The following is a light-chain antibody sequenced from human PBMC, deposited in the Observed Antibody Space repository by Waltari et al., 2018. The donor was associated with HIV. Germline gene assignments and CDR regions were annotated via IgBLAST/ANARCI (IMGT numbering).Light chain of an antibody. V-gene: IGKV3D-7*01. J-gene: IGKJ3*01. Sequence: EIVLTQSPATLSLSPGERPTLSCRASHIVTSNYMSWYQQKPGRAPRLLIYGASIRASDIPARFIGSGSGTDFTLTIARLEPEDFAVYFCQQNDYSPFNFGPGTKV. CDR2: GAS. CDR1: HIVTSNY. CDR3: QQNDYSPFN.